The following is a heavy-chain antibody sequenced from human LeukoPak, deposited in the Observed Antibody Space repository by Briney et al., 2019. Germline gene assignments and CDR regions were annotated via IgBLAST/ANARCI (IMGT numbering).Heavy chain of an antibody. CDR2: ISGSGGST. CDR1: GFTFSGYA. Sequence: GGSLRLSCAASGFTFSGYAMSWVRQAPGKGLEWVSAISGSGGSTYYADSVKGRFTISRDNAKNSLYLQMNSLRAEDTAVYYCTREQDREAAATVVGDYWGQGTLVTVSS. CDR3: TREQDREAAATVVGDY. J-gene: IGHJ4*02. V-gene: IGHV3-23*01. D-gene: IGHD4-23*01.